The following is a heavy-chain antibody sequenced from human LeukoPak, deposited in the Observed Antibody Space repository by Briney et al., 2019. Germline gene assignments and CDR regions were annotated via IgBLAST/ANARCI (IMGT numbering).Heavy chain of an antibody. D-gene: IGHD6-13*01. V-gene: IGHV4-39*07. CDR2: IYYSGST. CDR1: GGSISSSSYY. CDR3: ASRKNSWSRGGSY. Sequence: SETLSLTCTVSGGSISSSSYYWGWIRQPPGKGLEWIGSIYYSGSTYYNPSLKSRVTISVDTSKNQFSLKLSSVTAADTAVYYCASRKNSWSRGGSYWGQGTLVTVSS. J-gene: IGHJ4*02.